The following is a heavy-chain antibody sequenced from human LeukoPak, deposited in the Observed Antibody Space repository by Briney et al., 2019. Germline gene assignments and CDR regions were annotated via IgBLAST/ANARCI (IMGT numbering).Heavy chain of an antibody. J-gene: IGHJ4*02. Sequence: GGSLRLSCAASGFTFDDYAMHWVRQAPGKGLEWVSLISWDGGSTYYADSVKGRFTISRDNSKNSLYLQMNSLRAEDTALYYCAKDRYSSSHYYFDYWGQGTLVTVSS. D-gene: IGHD6-13*01. CDR2: ISWDGGST. V-gene: IGHV3-43D*03. CDR1: GFTFDDYA. CDR3: AKDRYSSSHYYFDY.